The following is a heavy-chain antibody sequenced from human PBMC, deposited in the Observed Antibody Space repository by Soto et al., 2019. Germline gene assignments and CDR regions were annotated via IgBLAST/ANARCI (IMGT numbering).Heavy chain of an antibody. J-gene: IGHJ3*02. Sequence: SVKVSCKASGFTFTSSAVQWVRQARGQRLEWIGWIVVGSGNTNYAQKFQERVTITRDMSTSTAYMELSSLRSEDTAVYYCARDRGRDYGDYKAFDIWGQGTTVTVSS. V-gene: IGHV1-58*01. CDR1: GFTFTSSA. D-gene: IGHD4-17*01. CDR2: IVVGSGNT. CDR3: ARDRGRDYGDYKAFDI.